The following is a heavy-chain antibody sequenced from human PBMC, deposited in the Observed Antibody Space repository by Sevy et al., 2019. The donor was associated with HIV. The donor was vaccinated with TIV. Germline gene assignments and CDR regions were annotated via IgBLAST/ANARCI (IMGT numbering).Heavy chain of an antibody. CDR3: TTDGHGDYPFDV. J-gene: IGHJ3*01. D-gene: IGHD4-17*01. V-gene: IGHV3-15*01. Sequence: GGSLRLSCAASGFTFSNAWMSWVRQAPGKGLEWVGRIKRKTDGGTTDHASPVKDRFTISRDDSKNTLYLQMNSLKTEDTGGYYCTTDGHGDYPFDVWGQGTMVTVSS. CDR1: GFTFSNAW. CDR2: IKRKTDGGTT.